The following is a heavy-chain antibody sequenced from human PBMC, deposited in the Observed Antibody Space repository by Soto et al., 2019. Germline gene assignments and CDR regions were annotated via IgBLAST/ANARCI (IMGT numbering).Heavy chain of an antibody. CDR2: ISGTSGTT. CDR3: ASGCSSGWRYFDY. Sequence: EVQLLESGGGLVQPGRSLRLSCAASEFTFGSYAMNWVRQAPGKGLEWVSSISGTSGTTYYADSVKGRFTISRDNSKSTLYLQMSGLRAEDTAVYYCASGCSSGWRYFDYWGQGTLVTVSS. CDR1: EFTFGSYA. V-gene: IGHV3-23*01. J-gene: IGHJ4*02. D-gene: IGHD6-19*01.